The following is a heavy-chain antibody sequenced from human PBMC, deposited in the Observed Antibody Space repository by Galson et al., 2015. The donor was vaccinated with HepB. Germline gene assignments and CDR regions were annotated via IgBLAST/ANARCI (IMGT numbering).Heavy chain of an antibody. J-gene: IGHJ4*02. CDR1: GGTFSSYA. Sequence: CKASGGTFSSYAIRWVRQAPGQGLEWMGGIIPIFGTANYAQKFQGRVTITADESTSTAYMELSSLRSEDPAVYYCASRGPGSSGSYSLNYWGQGTLVTVSS. D-gene: IGHD3-10*01. CDR3: ASRGPGSSGSYSLNY. V-gene: IGHV1-69*01. CDR2: IIPIFGTA.